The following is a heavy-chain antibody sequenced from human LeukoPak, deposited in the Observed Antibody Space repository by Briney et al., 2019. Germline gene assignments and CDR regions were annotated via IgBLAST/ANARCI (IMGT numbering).Heavy chain of an antibody. D-gene: IGHD1-1*01. J-gene: IGHJ2*01. CDR3: ASSTGYWYFDL. CDR1: GASISSYY. CDR2: RHYRGTT. V-gene: IGHV4-59*01. Sequence: SEALSLTCTVSGASISSYYWSWIRQPPGKGLEWIASRHYRGTTNYSPSLKSRVTISLDTSKNQFSLRLNSVTAADTAVCYCASSTGYWYFDLWGRGTLVTVPS.